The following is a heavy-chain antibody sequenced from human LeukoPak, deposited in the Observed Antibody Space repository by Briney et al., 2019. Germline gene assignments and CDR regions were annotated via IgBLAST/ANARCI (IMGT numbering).Heavy chain of an antibody. J-gene: IGHJ4*02. D-gene: IGHD2-15*01. CDR3: AKVYCSGGSCYSALYYFDY. CDR1: GFTFSSYG. CDR2: ISYDGSNK. V-gene: IGHV3-30*18. Sequence: GGSLRLSCAASGFTFSSYGMHWVRQAPGKGLEWVAVISYDGSNKYYADSVKGRFTISRDNSKNTLYLQMNSLRAEDTVVYYCAKVYCSGGSCYSALYYFDYWGQGTLVTVSS.